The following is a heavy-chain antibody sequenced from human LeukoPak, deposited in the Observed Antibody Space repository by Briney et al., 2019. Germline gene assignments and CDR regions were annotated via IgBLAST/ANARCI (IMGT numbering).Heavy chain of an antibody. J-gene: IGHJ4*02. D-gene: IGHD6-19*01. CDR2: IVGSSST. CDR3: ARGQWLVDY. Sequence: GGSLRLSCAASGFTFSNFAMTWVRQAPGKGLEWVSSIVGSSSTYYADSLKGRFTISRDNAKNSLYLQMNSLRAEDTAVYYCARGQWLVDYWGQGTLVTVSS. CDR1: GFTFSNFA. V-gene: IGHV3-21*04.